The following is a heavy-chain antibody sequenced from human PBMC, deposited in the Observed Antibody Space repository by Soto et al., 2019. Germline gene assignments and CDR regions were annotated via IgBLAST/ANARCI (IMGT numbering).Heavy chain of an antibody. J-gene: IGHJ4*02. Sequence: GGSLRLSCAASGFTVSSNYMSWVRQAPGKGLEWVSVIYSGGSTYYADSVKGRFTISRDNSKNTLYLQMNSLRAEDTAVYYCARVTTVTITLYFVYWGQGTLITVSS. CDR3: ARVTTVTITLYFVY. V-gene: IGHV3-66*01. CDR2: IYSGGST. D-gene: IGHD4-17*01. CDR1: GFTVSSNY.